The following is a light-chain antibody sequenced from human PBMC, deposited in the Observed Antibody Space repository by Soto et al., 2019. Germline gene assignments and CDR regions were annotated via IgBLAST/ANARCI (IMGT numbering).Light chain of an antibody. CDR1: SSDVGAYNY. V-gene: IGLV2-11*01. Sequence: QSVLTPPRPLSGSPGQAVTISCTGSSSDVGAYNYVSWYQHNPGKAPKLLIYGVNKRPSGVPDRFSGSKFGNTASLTISGLQADDEAAFYCFSYAGSYDYVFGTGTKVTVL. CDR2: GVN. CDR3: FSYAGSYDYV. J-gene: IGLJ1*01.